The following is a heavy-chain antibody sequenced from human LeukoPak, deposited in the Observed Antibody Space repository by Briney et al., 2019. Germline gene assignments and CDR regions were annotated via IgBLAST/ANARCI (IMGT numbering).Heavy chain of an antibody. V-gene: IGHV1-18*01. CDR2: ISAYNGNT. D-gene: IGHD3-3*01. CDR3: ARDRYDFWSGYTYYYYYMDV. J-gene: IGHJ6*03. Sequence: GASVKVSCKASGYTFTSYGISWVRQAPGQGLEWMGWISAYNGNTNYAQKLQGRVTMTTDTSTSTAYMELRSLRSDDTAVYYCARDRYDFWSGYTYYYYYMDVWGKGTTVTVSS. CDR1: GYTFTSYG.